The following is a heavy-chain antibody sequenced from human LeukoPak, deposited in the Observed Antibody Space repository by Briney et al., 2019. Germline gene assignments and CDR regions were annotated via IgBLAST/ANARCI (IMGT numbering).Heavy chain of an antibody. CDR2: MNPNSGNT. CDR3: ARDPVGATKYNWFDP. D-gene: IGHD1-26*01. CDR1: GYTFTSYD. J-gene: IGHJ5*02. V-gene: IGHV1-8*01. Sequence: ASVKVSCKASGYTFTSYDINWVRQATGQGLEWMGWMNPNSGNTGYAQKFQGRVTMTRNTSISTAYMELSSLRSDDTAVYYCARDPVGATKYNWFDPWGQGTLVTVSS.